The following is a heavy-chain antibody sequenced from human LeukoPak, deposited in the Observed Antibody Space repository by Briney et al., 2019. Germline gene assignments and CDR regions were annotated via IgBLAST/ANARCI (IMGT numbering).Heavy chain of an antibody. V-gene: IGHV4-30-4*01. CDR1: GGSISSGDYS. D-gene: IGHD6-13*01. J-gene: IGHJ4*02. Sequence: SETLSLTCTVSGGSISSGDYSWSWIRQPPGKGLEWIGYIYYSGSTYYNPSLKSRVTISVDTSKNQFSLKLSSVTAADTAVYYCARGGSIAAAPIDYWGQGTLVTVSS. CDR3: ARGGSIAAAPIDY. CDR2: IYYSGST.